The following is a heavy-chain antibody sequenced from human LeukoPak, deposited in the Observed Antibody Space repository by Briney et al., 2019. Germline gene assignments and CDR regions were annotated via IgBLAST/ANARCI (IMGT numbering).Heavy chain of an antibody. J-gene: IGHJ5*02. CDR2: IYTSGST. CDR3: ARGDILTGYHNWFDP. D-gene: IGHD3-9*01. V-gene: IGHV4-4*07. Sequence: SETLSLTCTVPGGSISSYYWSWIRQPAGKGLEWIGRIYTSGSTNYNPSLKSRVTMSVDTSKNQFSLKLSSVTAADTAVYYCARGDILTGYHNWFDPWGQGTLVTVSS. CDR1: GGSISSYY.